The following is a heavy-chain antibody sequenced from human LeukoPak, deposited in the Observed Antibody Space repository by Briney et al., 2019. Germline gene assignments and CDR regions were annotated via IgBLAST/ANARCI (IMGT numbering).Heavy chain of an antibody. V-gene: IGHV1-46*01. J-gene: IGHJ4*02. CDR3: ARALYSSSSGGY. D-gene: IGHD6-6*01. CDR2: INPSGGST. Sequence: ASVKVSCKASGYTFTSYDINWVRQATGQGLEWMGIINPSGGSTSYAQKFQGRVTMTRDMSTSTVYMELSSLRSEDTAVYYCARALYSSSSGGYWGQGTLVTVSS. CDR1: GYTFTSYD.